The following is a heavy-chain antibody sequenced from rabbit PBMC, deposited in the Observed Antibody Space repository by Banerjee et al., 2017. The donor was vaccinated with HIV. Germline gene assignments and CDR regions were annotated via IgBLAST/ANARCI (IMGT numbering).Heavy chain of an antibody. D-gene: IGHD2-1*01. CDR1: GFSFSPNYW. V-gene: IGHV1S43*01. CDR2: IYTGDGSA. CDR3: ARCYDDYGDSEDYFNL. Sequence: QEQLVESGGDLVKPEGSLTLTCTASGFSFSPNYWICWVRQAPGKGLEWIGCIYTGDGSAYYASWAKGRFTFTRSTSLKTVDLKMTSLTAADTATYFCARCYDDYGDSEDYFNLWGPGTLVTVS. J-gene: IGHJ4*01.